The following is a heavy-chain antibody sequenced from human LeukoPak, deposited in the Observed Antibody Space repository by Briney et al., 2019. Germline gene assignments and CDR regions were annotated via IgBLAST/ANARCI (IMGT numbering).Heavy chain of an antibody. CDR1: GFTFSSYA. CDR3: AKSCEGDYDGQYFQH. Sequence: GGSLRLSCAASGFTFSSYAMSWVRQAPGKGLEWVSAISGSGGSTYYADSVKGRFTISRDNSKNTLYLQMNSLRAEDTAVYYCAKSCEGDYDGQYFQHWGQGTLVTVSS. V-gene: IGHV3-23*01. CDR2: ISGSGGST. J-gene: IGHJ1*01. D-gene: IGHD4-17*01.